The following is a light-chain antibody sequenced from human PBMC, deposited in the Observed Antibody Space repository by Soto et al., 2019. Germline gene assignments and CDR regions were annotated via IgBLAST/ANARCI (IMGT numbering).Light chain of an antibody. CDR3: QSYDSSLSGV. CDR1: SSNIAAGYD. J-gene: IGLJ2*01. CDR2: GNS. V-gene: IGLV1-40*01. Sequence: QSVLTQPPSVSGAPGQRVTISCTGSSSNIAAGYDVHWYQQLPGTAPKLLIYGNSNRPSGVPDRFSGSNSGTSASLAITGLQADDEADYYCQSYDSSLSGVFGGGTKLTVL.